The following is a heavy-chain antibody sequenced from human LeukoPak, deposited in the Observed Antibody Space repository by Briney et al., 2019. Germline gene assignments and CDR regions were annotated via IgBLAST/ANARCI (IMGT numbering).Heavy chain of an antibody. CDR3: ARDFKAASGTDWFDP. Sequence: GGSLRLSCAASGFGFSNYWMTWVRQAPGKGLEWVANIKEDGSEEYYVDSVKGRFTISRDNADKSLFLQMNSLRVDDTAVYYCARDFKAASGTDWFDPWGQGTLVTVSS. CDR2: IKEDGSEE. J-gene: IGHJ5*02. V-gene: IGHV3-7*01. CDR1: GFGFSNYW. D-gene: IGHD6-13*01.